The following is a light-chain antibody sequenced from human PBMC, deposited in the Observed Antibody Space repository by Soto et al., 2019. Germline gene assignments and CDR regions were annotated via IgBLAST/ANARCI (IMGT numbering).Light chain of an antibody. CDR2: DAS. Sequence: EIVLTQSQATLSLSPGERATLSCRASQSVSSYLAWYQQKPGQAPRLLIYDASNRATGIPARFSGSGSGTDFTLTISSLEPEDCAVYYCQQRSNWITFGQGTRLEIE. CDR1: QSVSSY. J-gene: IGKJ5*01. V-gene: IGKV3-11*01. CDR3: QQRSNWIT.